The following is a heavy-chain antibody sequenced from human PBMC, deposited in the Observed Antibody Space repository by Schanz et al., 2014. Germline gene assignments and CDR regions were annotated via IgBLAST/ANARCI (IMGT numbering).Heavy chain of an antibody. J-gene: IGHJ4*02. D-gene: IGHD3-9*01. V-gene: IGHV3-11*05. CDR1: GFTFSDYY. CDR3: AYYDVLTGFDY. Sequence: QVYLVESGGDLVKPGGSLRLSCAASGFTFSDYYMAWIRQAPGKGLEWVSHISGSSIHKNYADSVKGRFSISRDNGETSVYLQISSLRAEDTAVDGCAYYDVLTGFDYWGQGTQVTVSS. CDR2: ISGSSIHK.